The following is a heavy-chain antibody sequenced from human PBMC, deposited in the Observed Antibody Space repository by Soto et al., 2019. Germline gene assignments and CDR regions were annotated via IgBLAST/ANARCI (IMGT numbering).Heavy chain of an antibody. CDR1: GYTFTRYG. CDR2: ISGYNGDT. J-gene: IGHJ6*02. Sequence: QGQLVQSGAEVKKPGASVKVSCKASGYTFTRYGISWVRQAPGQGLEWMGWISGYNGDTNYAQKFQGRVTMTVDTATTIAFMELTSLTSDDRAVYYCAKNGHPPYYYYGMDVWGQGTTVTVSS. D-gene: IGHD2-8*01. CDR3: AKNGHPPYYYYGMDV. V-gene: IGHV1-18*01.